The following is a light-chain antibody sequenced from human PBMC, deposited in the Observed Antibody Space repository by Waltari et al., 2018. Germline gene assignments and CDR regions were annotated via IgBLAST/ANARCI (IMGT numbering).Light chain of an antibody. CDR1: QSINNN. J-gene: IGKJ4*01. CDR2: DAS. CDR3: QQRSSWPLT. Sequence: EIVLTQSPATVSLSPGQRATLSCWASQSINNNLAWYQQKPGLPPRLLIYDASNRATGIPARCSGSGSGTDFTLTIYNLAPEDFAVYYCQQRSSWPLTFGGGTKVEI. V-gene: IGKV3-11*01.